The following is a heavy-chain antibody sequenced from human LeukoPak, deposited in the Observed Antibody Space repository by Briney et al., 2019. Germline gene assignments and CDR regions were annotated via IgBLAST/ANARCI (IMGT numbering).Heavy chain of an antibody. CDR3: ARGNSEWGPLDY. V-gene: IGHV3-64*01. J-gene: IGHJ4*02. CDR2: INTNGGTT. Sequence: GGSLRLSCAASGFTSSNYAMHWVRQAPGKGLEYVSAINTNGGTTYYANSVKGRFTISRDNSKNTVYLQMGSLRAEDMAVYHCARGNSEWGPLDYWGQGTLVSVSS. CDR1: GFTSSNYA. D-gene: IGHD2-8*01.